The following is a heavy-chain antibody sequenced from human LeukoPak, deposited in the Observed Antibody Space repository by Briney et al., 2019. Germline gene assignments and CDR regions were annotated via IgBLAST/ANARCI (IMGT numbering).Heavy chain of an antibody. J-gene: IGHJ4*02. Sequence: SGGSLRLSCAASGFTFSDYYMSWIRQAPGKGLEWVSYISSSGSTIYYADSVKGRFTISRDNAKNSLYLQMNSLRAEDTALYYCAKDIKLICSGQFDYWGQGTLVTVSS. CDR1: GFTFSDYY. CDR3: AKDIKLICSGQFDY. D-gene: IGHD2-15*01. CDR2: ISSSGSTI. V-gene: IGHV3-11*01.